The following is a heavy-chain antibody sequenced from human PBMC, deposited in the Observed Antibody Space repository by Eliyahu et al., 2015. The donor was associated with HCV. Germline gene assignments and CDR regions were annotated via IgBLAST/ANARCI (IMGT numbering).Heavy chain of an antibody. J-gene: IGHJ4*02. CDR1: GFXFSSYG. CDR2: ISYDGSNK. CDR3: AKDGSGEQWLAPAGY. V-gene: IGHV3-30*18. D-gene: IGHD6-19*01. Sequence: QVQLVESGEGVVQPGXSLRLSCAASGFXFSSYGMHWVRQAPGKGLEWVAVISYDGSNKYYADSVKGRFTISRDNSKNTLYLQMNSLRAEDTAVYYCAKDGSGEQWLAPAGYWGQGTLVTVSS.